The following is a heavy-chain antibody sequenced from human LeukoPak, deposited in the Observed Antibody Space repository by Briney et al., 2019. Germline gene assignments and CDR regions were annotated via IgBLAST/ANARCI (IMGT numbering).Heavy chain of an antibody. CDR2: IYYSGST. D-gene: IGHD6-19*01. Sequence: SETLSLTCTVSGGSISRYYWSWIRQPPGKGLEWIGYIYYSGSTNYNPSLKSRVTISVDTSKNQFSLKLSSVTAADTAVYYCAREAGVPVAGFDYWGQGTLVTVSS. CDR3: AREAGVPVAGFDY. J-gene: IGHJ4*02. CDR1: GGSISRYY. V-gene: IGHV4-59*01.